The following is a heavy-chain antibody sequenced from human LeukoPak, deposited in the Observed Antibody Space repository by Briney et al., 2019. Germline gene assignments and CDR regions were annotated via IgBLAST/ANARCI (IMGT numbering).Heavy chain of an antibody. J-gene: IGHJ4*02. Sequence: PGGSLRLSCAASGFTFSGYWMTWVRQAPGKGLEWVASVNQDGNNKNYVESVKGRFTISRDNAKNSLYLQMNSLRAEDTAVYYCPRILGADEGADYWGQGTLVTVSS. CDR3: PRILGADEGADY. V-gene: IGHV3-7*01. CDR1: GFTFSGYW. D-gene: IGHD1-26*01. CDR2: VNQDGNNK.